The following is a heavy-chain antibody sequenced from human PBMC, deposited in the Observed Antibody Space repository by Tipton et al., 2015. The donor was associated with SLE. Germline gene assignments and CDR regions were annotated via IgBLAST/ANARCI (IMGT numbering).Heavy chain of an antibody. Sequence: TLSLTCTVSGGSISSSSYYWGWIRQPPGKGLEWIGSIYYSGSTYYNPSLKSRVTISVDTSKNQFSLKLSSVTAADTAVYCCASGAGCSSTSCSHPFDYWGQGTLVTVSS. D-gene: IGHD2-2*01. CDR3: ASGAGCSSTSCSHPFDY. V-gene: IGHV4-39*07. CDR2: IYYSGST. J-gene: IGHJ4*02. CDR1: GGSISSSSYY.